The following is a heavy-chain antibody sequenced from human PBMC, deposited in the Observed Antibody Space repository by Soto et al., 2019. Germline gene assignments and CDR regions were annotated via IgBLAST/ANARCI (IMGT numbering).Heavy chain of an antibody. CDR1: GGTFSSYA. Sequence: SVKVSCKASGGTFSSYAISWVRQAPGQGLEWMGGIIPIFGTANYAQKFQGRVTITADESTSTAYMELSSLRSEDTAVYYCARVQGYIYGPHFDYCGQGTLVIGTS. CDR2: IIPIFGTA. V-gene: IGHV1-69*13. CDR3: ARVQGYIYGPHFDY. D-gene: IGHD5-18*01. J-gene: IGHJ4*02.